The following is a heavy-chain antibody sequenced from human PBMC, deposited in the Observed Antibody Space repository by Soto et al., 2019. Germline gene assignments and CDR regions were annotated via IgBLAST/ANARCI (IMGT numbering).Heavy chain of an antibody. D-gene: IGHD3-9*01. V-gene: IGHV4-30-4*01. CDR3: GTITIPFPTTDGMDV. CDR2: IYYSGST. CDR1: GGSISSGDYY. J-gene: IGHJ6*02. Sequence: QVQLQESGPGLVKPSQTLSLTCTVSGGSISSGDYYWSWIRQPPGKGLEWIGYIYYSGSTYYNPSLKSRVTISVDTSKNQFSLKLSSVTAADTAVYYCGTITIPFPTTDGMDVWGQGTTVTVSS.